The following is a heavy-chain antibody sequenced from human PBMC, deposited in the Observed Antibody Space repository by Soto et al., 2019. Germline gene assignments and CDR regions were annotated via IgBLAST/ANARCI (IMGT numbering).Heavy chain of an antibody. CDR1: GFSVSSKY. Sequence: EVQLVESGGGLIQPGGSLRLSCAASGFSVSSKYMTWVRQAPGKGLEWVSVIYGGGTTYYADSVKGRFTIFRDNSKNTVYLQMNSLRAGDTAVSYWVQTTGWPGFDFWGQGTLVTVSS. CDR3: VQTTGWPGFDF. D-gene: IGHD6-19*01. V-gene: IGHV3-53*01. CDR2: IYGGGTT. J-gene: IGHJ4*02.